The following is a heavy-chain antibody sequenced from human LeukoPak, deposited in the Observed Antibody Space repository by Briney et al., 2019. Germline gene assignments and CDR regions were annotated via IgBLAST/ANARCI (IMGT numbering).Heavy chain of an antibody. D-gene: IGHD1-26*01. V-gene: IGHV4-59*08. Sequence: SETLSLTCTVSGGSISGYFWSCIRQPPGKGLEFIGYVYYNGATLYSPSLKSPVTMSVDTSNNQFSLKLSSVTAADTAVYYCARHDPVGHYQHGMDVWGQGTTVSVSS. J-gene: IGHJ6*02. CDR2: VYYNGAT. CDR1: GGSISGYF. CDR3: ARHDPVGHYQHGMDV.